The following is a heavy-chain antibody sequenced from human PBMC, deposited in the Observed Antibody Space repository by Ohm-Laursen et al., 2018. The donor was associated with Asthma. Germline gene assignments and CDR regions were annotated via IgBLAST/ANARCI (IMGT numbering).Heavy chain of an antibody. CDR2: INSDGSST. CDR1: GFTFSSYW. Sequence: SLRLSCTASGFTFSSYWMHWVRQAPGKGLVWVSRINSDGSSTSYADSVKGRFTISRDNAKNTLYLQMNSLRAEDTAVYYCAKGNYGDYTYYFDYWGQGTQVTVSS. CDR3: AKGNYGDYTYYFDY. D-gene: IGHD4-17*01. V-gene: IGHV3-74*01. J-gene: IGHJ4*02.